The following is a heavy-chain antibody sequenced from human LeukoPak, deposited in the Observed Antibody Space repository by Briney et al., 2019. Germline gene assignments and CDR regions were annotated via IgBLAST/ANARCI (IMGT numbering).Heavy chain of an antibody. D-gene: IGHD3-16*01. V-gene: IGHV3-23*01. CDR1: GFTFSSYA. CDR2: ISGSGGST. CDR3: AKDLGVYVWGSYPFDY. J-gene: IGHJ4*02. Sequence: GGSLRLSCAASGFTFSSYAMSWVRQAPGKRLEWVSAISGSGGSTYYADSVKGRFTISRDNSKNTLYLQMNSLRAEDTAVYYCAKDLGVYVWGSYPFDYWGQGTLVTVSS.